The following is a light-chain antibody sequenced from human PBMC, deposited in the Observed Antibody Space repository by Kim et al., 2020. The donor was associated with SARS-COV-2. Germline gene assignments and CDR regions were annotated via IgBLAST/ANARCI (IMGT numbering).Light chain of an antibody. Sequence: VSPGETATLSCRASQSFRNSLAWYQHKPGQAPRLLIYAASNRASGVPARFRGGGSGTEFTLTISSLQSEDFAVYYCQQFNKWPLTFGGGTKVDIK. J-gene: IGKJ4*01. CDR2: AAS. V-gene: IGKV3-15*01. CDR1: QSFRNS. CDR3: QQFNKWPLT.